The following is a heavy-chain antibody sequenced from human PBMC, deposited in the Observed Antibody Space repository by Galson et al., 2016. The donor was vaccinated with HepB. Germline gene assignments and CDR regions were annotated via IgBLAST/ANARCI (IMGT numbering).Heavy chain of an antibody. CDR3: ASTTYGDYRYY. J-gene: IGHJ4*02. CDR2: IIPVFRTP. Sequence: SVKVSCKASGGTFSSSAISWVRQAPGQGLEWMGGIIPVFRTPDYAQKFQGRVTITADESTNTAYMELNSLTSQETALYYCASTTYGDYRYYWGQGTLVTVSS. CDR1: GGTFSSSA. D-gene: IGHD4-17*01. V-gene: IGHV1-69*13.